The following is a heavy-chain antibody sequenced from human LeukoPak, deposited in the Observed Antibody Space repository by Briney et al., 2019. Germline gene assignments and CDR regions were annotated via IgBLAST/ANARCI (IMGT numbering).Heavy chain of an antibody. Sequence: PGGSLRLSCAASGFTFSRHWMYWVRQAPGKGLEWVANIKQVGSAKPYADVVKGRFTISRDNAENSLYLQINSLRAEDTAVYYCARSSYSSSSSVWGQGTMVTVSS. CDR2: IKQVGSAK. CDR3: ARSSYSSSSSV. V-gene: IGHV3-7*03. CDR1: GFTFSRHW. D-gene: IGHD6-6*01. J-gene: IGHJ3*01.